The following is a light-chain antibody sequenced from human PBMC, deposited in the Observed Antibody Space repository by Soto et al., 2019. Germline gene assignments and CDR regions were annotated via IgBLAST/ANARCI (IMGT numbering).Light chain of an antibody. CDR2: GAS. CDR1: QAISGNY. Sequence: VLTQSPGTLSLSPGEGASLSCRASQAISGNYLAWYQHQPGQAHRLLMYGASSRATGIPDRFSGSGSGTDFTLTISRLEPEDFAVYDCQQYGSSPPITFGQGTRLEIK. CDR3: QQYGSSPPIT. V-gene: IGKV3-20*01. J-gene: IGKJ5*01.